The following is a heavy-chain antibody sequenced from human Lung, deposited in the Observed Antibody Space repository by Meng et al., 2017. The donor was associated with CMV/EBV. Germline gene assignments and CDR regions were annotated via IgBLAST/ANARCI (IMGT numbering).Heavy chain of an antibody. J-gene: IGHJ4*02. CDR1: GFTFRSHA. Sequence: GGSLRLXCAASGFTFRSHAIHWVRQAPGKGLEWVASISYDGNNKYYPDSVKGRFTISRDNSKYTLYLQMNSLRPEDTAIYYCARGGMGHEYHFDYWGQGTLVTVSS. CDR2: ISYDGNNK. D-gene: IGHD2-2*01. V-gene: IGHV3-30-3*01. CDR3: ARGGMGHEYHFDY.